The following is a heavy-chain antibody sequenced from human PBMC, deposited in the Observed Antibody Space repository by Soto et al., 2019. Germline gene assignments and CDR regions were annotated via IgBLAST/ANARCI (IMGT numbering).Heavy chain of an antibody. CDR3: ARSHGPSGSYRFDY. D-gene: IGHD1-26*01. CDR1: GGSISSSSYY. CDR2: IYYSGST. J-gene: IGHJ4*02. Sequence: LSLTCTVSGGSISSSSYYWGWIRQPPGRGLEWIGSIYYSGSTYYNPSLKSRVTISVDTSKNQFSLKLSSVTAADTAVYYCARSHGPSGSYRFDYWGQGTLVTVSS. V-gene: IGHV4-39*01.